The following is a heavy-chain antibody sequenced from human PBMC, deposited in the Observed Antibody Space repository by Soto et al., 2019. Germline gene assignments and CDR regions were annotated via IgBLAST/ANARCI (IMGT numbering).Heavy chain of an antibody. J-gene: IGHJ6*04. CDR2: TYYRSKWYN. Sequence: LTCAISGNSVSRNSAGCNWIKQSPSRGLEWLGRTYYRSKWYNDYAVSVKSRITINPDTSKNQFSLQLNSVTPEDTAVYYFAREPLSLGIDYYHSVTAFRGNGSTVPVSS. D-gene: IGHD3-10*01. CDR1: GNSVSRNSAG. V-gene: IGHV6-1*01. CDR3: AREPLSLGIDYYHSVTAF.